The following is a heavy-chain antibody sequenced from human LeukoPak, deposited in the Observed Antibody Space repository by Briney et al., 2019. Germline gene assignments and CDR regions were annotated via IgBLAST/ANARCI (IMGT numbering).Heavy chain of an antibody. CDR2: MYSGGTT. V-gene: IGHV4-59*12. CDR1: DGSINGYY. Sequence: PSETLSLTCTVSDGSINGYYWSWIRQPPGKGLDWIGYMYSGGTTNYSPSLKSRVTMSVDTSKNQFSLKLSSVTAADTAVYYCARGSVAAGFDDYWGQGTLVTVSS. CDR3: ARGSVAAGFDDY. J-gene: IGHJ4*02. D-gene: IGHD6-19*01.